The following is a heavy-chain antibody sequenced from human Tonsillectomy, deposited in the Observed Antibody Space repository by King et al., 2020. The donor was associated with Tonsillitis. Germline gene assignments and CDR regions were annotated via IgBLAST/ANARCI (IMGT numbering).Heavy chain of an antibody. J-gene: IGHJ4*02. Sequence: EVQLVESGGGLVQPGGSLTLSCAASGFTFSSYAMSWVRQAPGKGLEWVSAIGAGGRTYYADSVKGRFTISRDNYKNTLYLQMNSMSAEDTAVYYCAKWGRDNCLDSGGQGSLVTVSS. CDR1: GFTFSSYA. D-gene: IGHD1-20*01. V-gene: IGHV3-23*04. CDR2: IGAGGRT. CDR3: AKWGRDNCLDS.